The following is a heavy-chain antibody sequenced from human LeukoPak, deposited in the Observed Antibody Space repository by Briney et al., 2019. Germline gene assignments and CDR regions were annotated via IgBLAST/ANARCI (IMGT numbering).Heavy chain of an antibody. J-gene: IGHJ6*03. CDR3: ARDAAGIAYYYYMDV. V-gene: IGHV1-2*06. Sequence: ASVKVSCKASGYTFTSYYMHWVRQAPGQGLEWMGRINPNSGSTNYAQKFQGRVTMTRDTSISTAYMELSRLRSDDTAVYYCARDAAGIAYYYYMDVWGKGTTVTVS. CDR2: INPNSGST. D-gene: IGHD6-13*01. CDR1: GYTFTSYY.